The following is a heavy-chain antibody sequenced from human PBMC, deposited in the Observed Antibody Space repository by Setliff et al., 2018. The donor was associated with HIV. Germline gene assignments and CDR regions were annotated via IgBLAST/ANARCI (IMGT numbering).Heavy chain of an antibody. J-gene: IGHJ6*02. D-gene: IGHD3-16*01. CDR3: ARSGWTNYVVSPPSAMDV. Sequence: ASVKVSCKASGYIFTRSGFNWVRQAPGQGLEWIGWISAYNGNTYSAQKFQGRVTMITDSSTSTAYMELRSLRSADTAMYYCARSGWTNYVVSPPSAMDVWGQGTTVTVSS. V-gene: IGHV1-18*01. CDR2: ISAYNGNT. CDR1: GYIFTRSG.